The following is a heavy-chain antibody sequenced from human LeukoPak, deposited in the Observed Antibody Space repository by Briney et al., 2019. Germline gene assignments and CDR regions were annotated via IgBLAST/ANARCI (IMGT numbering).Heavy chain of an antibody. J-gene: IGHJ4*02. CDR2: INHSGST. Sequence: SETLSLTCAVYDESFSGYYWSWIRQAPGKGLEWIAEINHSGSTNYNPSLKSRVTISVDTSKNHFSLKLSSVTAADTAVYYCASGQYYDLWSGYYVDWGQGTLVTVSA. V-gene: IGHV4-34*01. CDR3: ASGQYYDLWSGYYVD. CDR1: DESFSGYY. D-gene: IGHD3-3*01.